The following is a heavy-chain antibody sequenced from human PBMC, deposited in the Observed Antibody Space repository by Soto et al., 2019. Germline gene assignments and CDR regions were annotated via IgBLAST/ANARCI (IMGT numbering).Heavy chain of an antibody. D-gene: IGHD2-2*01. J-gene: IGHJ6*02. CDR3: ARDSGYCSSTSCYWHGMDV. Sequence: EVQLVESGGGLVKPGGSLRLSCAASGFTFSSYGMNWVRQAPGKGLEGVSSISSSGSYILYAGSVKGRFSISRDSAKKSPYLQLNSLRAEDTAVYYCARDSGYCSSTSCYWHGMDVWGPGPTVTVSS. CDR2: ISSSGSYI. CDR1: GFTFSSYG. V-gene: IGHV3-21*01.